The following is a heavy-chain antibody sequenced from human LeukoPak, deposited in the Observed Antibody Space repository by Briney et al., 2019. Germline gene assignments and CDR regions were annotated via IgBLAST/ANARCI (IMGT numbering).Heavy chain of an antibody. Sequence: GGSLRLSCAASGFTFRNFVIHWVRQAPGKGLEWVAGILNDGSDKHYSDSVKGRFTISRDNSKNTLYLQMNSLRAEDTAVYYCAKEGPTVVTPDAFDIWGQGTMVTVSS. CDR3: AKEGPTVVTPDAFDI. CDR1: GFTFRNFV. V-gene: IGHV3-30*18. D-gene: IGHD4-23*01. CDR2: ILNDGSDK. J-gene: IGHJ3*02.